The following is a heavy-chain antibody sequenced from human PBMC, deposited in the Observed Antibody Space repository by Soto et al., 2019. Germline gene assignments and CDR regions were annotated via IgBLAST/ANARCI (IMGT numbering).Heavy chain of an antibody. D-gene: IGHD3-10*01. CDR3: ARLGSGSYYPPYYYYGMDV. CDR1: GGSFSGYY. J-gene: IGHJ6*02. CDR2: INHSGST. Sequence: QVQLQQWGAGLLKPSETLSLTCAVYGGSFSGYYWRWIRQPPGKGLEWLGEINHSGSTNYNPSLKSRVTISVDTSKNQFSLKLSSVTAADTAVYYCARLGSGSYYPPYYYYGMDVWGQGTTVTVSS. V-gene: IGHV4-34*01.